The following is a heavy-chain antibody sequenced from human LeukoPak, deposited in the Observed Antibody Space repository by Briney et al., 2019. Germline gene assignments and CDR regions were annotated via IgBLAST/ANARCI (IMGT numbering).Heavy chain of an antibody. CDR2: ISGSGGST. Sequence: PGGSLRLSCAASGFTFSSYAMSWVRQAPGKGLEWVSAISGSGGSTYYADSVKGRFTISRGNSKNTLYLQMNSLRAEDTAVYYCAKEDVLRFLEWFKDYGMDVWGQGTTVTVSS. CDR3: AKEDVLRFLEWFKDYGMDV. J-gene: IGHJ6*02. V-gene: IGHV3-23*01. D-gene: IGHD3-3*01. CDR1: GFTFSSYA.